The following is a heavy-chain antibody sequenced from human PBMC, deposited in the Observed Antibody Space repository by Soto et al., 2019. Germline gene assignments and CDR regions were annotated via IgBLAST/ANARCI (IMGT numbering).Heavy chain of an antibody. V-gene: IGHV3-23*01. CDR2: IGGSADRT. D-gene: IGHD3-16*02. Sequence: EVLMLESGGGLIQPGGSLRLSCAASGFPFTTYAMSWVRQAPGKGLEWVSGIGGSADRTHYADSVKGRFSISRDNSRNTLHLQMNSLRAEDTAVYYCAKASTYEYVWGSYRYYFDHWGQGTLVTVSS. J-gene: IGHJ4*02. CDR3: AKASTYEYVWGSYRYYFDH. CDR1: GFPFTTYA.